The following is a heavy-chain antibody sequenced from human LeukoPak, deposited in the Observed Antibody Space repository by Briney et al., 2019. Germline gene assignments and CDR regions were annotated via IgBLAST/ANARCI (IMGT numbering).Heavy chain of an antibody. D-gene: IGHD6-6*01. Sequence: PSETLSLTCTVSGGSISSYYWSWIRQRAGKGLEWIGRIYTSGSTNYNPSLKSRVTMSVDTSKNQISLKVNSVTAADTAVYYCARESYSSSYLFDFWGQGTLVTVSS. V-gene: IGHV4-4*07. J-gene: IGHJ4*02. CDR3: ARESYSSSYLFDF. CDR1: GGSISSYY. CDR2: IYTSGST.